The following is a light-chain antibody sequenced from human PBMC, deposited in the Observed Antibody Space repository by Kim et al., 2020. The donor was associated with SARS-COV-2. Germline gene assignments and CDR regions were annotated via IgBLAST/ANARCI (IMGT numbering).Light chain of an antibody. CDR1: QSVFGN. Sequence: EIVLTQSPATLSVSPGEMATLSCRASQSVFGNLAWYQQKPGQAPSLLIYGASTRASGIPARFSGSGSGTDFTLTISSLQSEDFAVYYCQQYNDWPRTFGQGTKVDIK. J-gene: IGKJ1*01. CDR3: QQYNDWPRT. V-gene: IGKV3-15*01. CDR2: GAS.